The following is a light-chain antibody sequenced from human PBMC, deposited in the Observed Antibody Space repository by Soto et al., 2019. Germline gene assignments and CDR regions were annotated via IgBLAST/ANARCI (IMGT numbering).Light chain of an antibody. J-gene: IGKJ1*01. Sequence: EIVLTQSPCTLSLSPGETATLSCRASQSVSSSYLAWYQQKPGQAPRLLIYGASIRATGIPDRFSGSGSGTDFTLTISALDPEDFVVYSCHPYVNTPSTF. CDR1: QSVSSSY. CDR3: HPYVNTPST. V-gene: IGKV3-20*01. CDR2: GAS.